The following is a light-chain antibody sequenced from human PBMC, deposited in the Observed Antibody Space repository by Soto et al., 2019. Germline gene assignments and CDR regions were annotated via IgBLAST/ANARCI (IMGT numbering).Light chain of an antibody. CDR3: QQVKNNLPLT. CDR2: EAS. Sequence: IQLNQSPSSLSASVGDRVTITCRASQDISHYVAWYQQKPGKAPKVLIYEASTLQSGVPSRFSGSGSGTDFTLTISSLQPEDFATYYCQQVKNNLPLTFGGGTKVDIK. V-gene: IGKV1-9*01. CDR1: QDISHY. J-gene: IGKJ4*01.